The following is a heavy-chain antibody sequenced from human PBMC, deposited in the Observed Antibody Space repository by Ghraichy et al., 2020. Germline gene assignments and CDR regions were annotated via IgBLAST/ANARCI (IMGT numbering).Heavy chain of an antibody. J-gene: IGHJ5*02. Sequence: GGSLRLSCAASGFTFSSYCMSWVRQAPGKGLEWVSHIKQDGSDTYYVDSVKGRFTISRDNAKISLYLQMNSLRVEDTAMYYCARDQTGASWGQGTLVTVSS. CDR2: IKQDGSDT. V-gene: IGHV3-7*01. CDR1: GFTFSSYC. CDR3: ARDQTGAS. D-gene: IGHD1-14*01.